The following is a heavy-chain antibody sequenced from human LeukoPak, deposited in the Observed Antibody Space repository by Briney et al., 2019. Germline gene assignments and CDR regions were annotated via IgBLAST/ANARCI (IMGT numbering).Heavy chain of an antibody. CDR2: ISSSSSYI. V-gene: IGHV3-21*01. J-gene: IGHJ4*02. CDR1: GFTFSSYS. D-gene: IGHD2-2*02. CDR3: ARGSYCSSTSCYKGTADY. Sequence: PGGSLRLSCAASGFTFSSYSMSWVGQAPGKGGEGVSSISSSSSYIYYADSVHAPFTLSRDNAKNSLYLQMNSLRAEDTAVYYCARGSYCSSTSCYKGTADYWGQGTLVTVSS.